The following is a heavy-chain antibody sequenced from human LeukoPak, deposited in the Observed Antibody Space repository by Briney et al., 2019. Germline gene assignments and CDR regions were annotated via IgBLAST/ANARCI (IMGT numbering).Heavy chain of an antibody. CDR3: ARDPRSGSGFDY. Sequence: SETLSLTCTVSGGSISRGGYYWSWIRQHPGKGLEWIGYIYYSGSTYYNPSLKSRVTISVDASKNQFSLKLSSVTAADTAVYYCARDPRSGSGFDYWGQGTLVTVSS. J-gene: IGHJ4*02. CDR1: GGSISRGGYY. D-gene: IGHD6-19*01. V-gene: IGHV4-31*03. CDR2: IYYSGST.